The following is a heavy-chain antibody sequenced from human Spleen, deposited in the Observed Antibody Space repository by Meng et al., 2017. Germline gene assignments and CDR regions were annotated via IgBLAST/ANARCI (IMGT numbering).Heavy chain of an antibody. CDR3: ARDEDISAAGKLFGDY. J-gene: IGHJ4*02. V-gene: IGHV1-2*06. D-gene: IGHD6-25*01. Sequence: QVQLVQAWADVKKPGASVKVSCKPSGYNFPDYYIHWVRRAPGQGLEWMGRINPKSGDTHYAQKFQARVTMTGDTSISTAYMELSGLRSDDTAMYYCARDEDISAAGKLFGDYWGQGTLVTVSS. CDR2: INPKSGDT. CDR1: GYNFPDYY.